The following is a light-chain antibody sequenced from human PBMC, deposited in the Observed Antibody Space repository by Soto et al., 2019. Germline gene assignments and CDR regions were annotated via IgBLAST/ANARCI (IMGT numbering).Light chain of an antibody. CDR3: QVWDSGSDYV. J-gene: IGLJ1*01. Sequence: SYELAQPASVWVAPGQTARMTCGGNNIGGKSVHWYQQRPVQAPALVVYDDTDRPSGIPERFSGSNSGNTATLTISRVEAGDEADYYCQVWDSGSDYVFGTGTKVTVL. CDR1: NIGGKS. CDR2: DDT. V-gene: IGLV3-21*02.